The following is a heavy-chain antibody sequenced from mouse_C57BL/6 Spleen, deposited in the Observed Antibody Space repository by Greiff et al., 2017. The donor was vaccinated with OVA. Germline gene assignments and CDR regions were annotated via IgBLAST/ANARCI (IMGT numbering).Heavy chain of an antibody. D-gene: IGHD4-1*01. CDR2: INTGSGGT. CDR1: GYAFTNYL. Sequence: VQLQESGAELVRPGTSVKVSCKASGYAFTNYLIEWVKQRPGQGLEWIGVINTGSGGTNYNEKFKGKATLTADKSSSTAYMQLSSLTSEDSAVYFCARSPNREGGAMDYWGQGTSVTVSS. CDR3: ARSPNREGGAMDY. J-gene: IGHJ4*01. V-gene: IGHV1-54*01.